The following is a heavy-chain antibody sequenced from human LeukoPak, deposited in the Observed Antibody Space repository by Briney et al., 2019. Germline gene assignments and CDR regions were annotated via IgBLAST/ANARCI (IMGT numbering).Heavy chain of an antibody. J-gene: IGHJ3*01. D-gene: IGHD5-24*01. Sequence: GGSLRLSCAASGFTFSSYAMSWVRQAPGKGLEWVSGISGSGASTYYADSVKGRFTISRDNSKNTLYLQMNSLRAEDTAVYYCVRGFDGYFGFDLWGQGTMVTVSS. CDR3: VRGFDGYFGFDL. CDR2: ISGSGAST. CDR1: GFTFSSYA. V-gene: IGHV3-23*01.